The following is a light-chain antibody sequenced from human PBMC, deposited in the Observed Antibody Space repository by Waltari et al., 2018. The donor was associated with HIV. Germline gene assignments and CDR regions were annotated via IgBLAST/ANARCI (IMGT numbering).Light chain of an antibody. CDR2: DNT. CDR3: GTWDSSLGGWV. J-gene: IGLJ3*02. Sequence: QSVLTQPPSVSAAPGQKVTISCSGSSSNIWRNSVSWYQQLPGAATKLLIYDNTERPSGIPDRFSGSKSGTSATLGITGLQTGDEADYYCGTWDSSLGGWVFGGGTKLAVL. V-gene: IGLV1-51*01. CDR1: SSNIWRNS.